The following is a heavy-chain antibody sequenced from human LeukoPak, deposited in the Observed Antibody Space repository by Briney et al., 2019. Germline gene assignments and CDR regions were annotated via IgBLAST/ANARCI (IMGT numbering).Heavy chain of an antibody. V-gene: IGHV3-30*18. CDR2: ISYDGSNK. CDR3: AKDGYCSGGSCYYFDY. D-gene: IGHD2-15*01. CDR1: GFTFSSYG. Sequence: PGGSLRLSCAASGFTFSSYGMHWVRQAPGKGLEWVAVISYDGSNKYYADSVKGRFTISRDNSKNTLYLQMNSLRAGDTAVYYCAKDGYCSGGSCYYFDYWGQGTLVTVSS. J-gene: IGHJ4*02.